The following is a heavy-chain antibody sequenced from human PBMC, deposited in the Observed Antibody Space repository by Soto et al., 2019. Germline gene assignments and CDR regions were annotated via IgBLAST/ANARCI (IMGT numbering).Heavy chain of an antibody. CDR1: GGSISSGGYS. Sequence: PSETLSLTCTVSGGSISSGGYSWSWIRQSPGKGLEWIGYIYHSGSTYYNPSLKSRVTISVDTSKNQFSLKLTSVSAADTAVYYCARDKITGLFDYWGQGTLVTVSS. J-gene: IGHJ4*02. D-gene: IGHD2-8*02. V-gene: IGHV4-30-2*06. CDR2: IYHSGST. CDR3: ARDKITGLFDY.